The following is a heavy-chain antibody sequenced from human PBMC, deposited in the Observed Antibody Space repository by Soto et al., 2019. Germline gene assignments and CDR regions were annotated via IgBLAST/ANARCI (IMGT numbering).Heavy chain of an antibody. CDR2: INAGNGNT. CDR3: ARDRGRSWDFFLADKWFEP. CDR1: GYTFTSYA. J-gene: IGHJ5*02. Sequence: QVQLVQSGAEVKKPGASVKVSCKASGYTFTSYAMHWVRQAPGQRLEWMGWINAGNGNTKYSQKFQGRVTITRDTSTSTYYLELSSLRYEYTAVYYGARDRGRSWDFFLADKWFEPWGQGNLVTVSS. D-gene: IGHD6-13*01. V-gene: IGHV1-3*01.